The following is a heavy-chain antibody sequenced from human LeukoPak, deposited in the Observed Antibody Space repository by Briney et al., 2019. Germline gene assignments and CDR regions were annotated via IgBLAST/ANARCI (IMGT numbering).Heavy chain of an antibody. CDR1: GGSISSGGYY. V-gene: IGHV4-31*03. CDR2: IYYSGST. D-gene: IGHD2-21*02. Sequence: SETLSLTCTVSGGSISSGGYYWSWIRQHPGKGLEWIGYIYYSGSTYYNPSLKSRVTISVDTSKNQFSLKLSSVTAADTAVYYCARDTERGDWEPDAFDTWGQGTMVTVSS. CDR3: ARDTERGDWEPDAFDT. J-gene: IGHJ3*02.